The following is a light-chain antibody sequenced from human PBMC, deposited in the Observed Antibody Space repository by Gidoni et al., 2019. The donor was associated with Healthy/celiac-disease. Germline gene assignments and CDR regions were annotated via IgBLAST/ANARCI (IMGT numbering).Light chain of an antibody. CDR1: QSICIW. Sequence: DIHMTHSPSTLSASVVARVTIPCRASQSICIWFAWSQQKPGKTPKLLIYKSSSLESGVPSRCSGSGSGTEFTLTSSSLQPDDVATYYCQQYNSYLFTFGQGTKLEIK. V-gene: IGKV1-5*03. J-gene: IGKJ2*01. CDR3: QQYNSYLFT. CDR2: KSS.